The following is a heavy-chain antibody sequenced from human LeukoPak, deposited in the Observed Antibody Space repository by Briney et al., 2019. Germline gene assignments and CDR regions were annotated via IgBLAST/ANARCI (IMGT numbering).Heavy chain of an antibody. D-gene: IGHD3-3*01. J-gene: IGHJ6*03. CDR3: ARRGYYDFWSGYYGTYYYYYYMDV. CDR2: IYYSGST. Sequence: PSETPSLTCTVSGGSISSHYWSWIRQPPGKGLEWMGYIYYSGSTNYNPSLKRRGTISVDTSKNQFPLKLSSVTAAATAVYYCARRGYYDFWSGYYGTYYYYYYMDVWGKGTTVTVSS. CDR1: GGSISSHY. V-gene: IGHV4-59*11.